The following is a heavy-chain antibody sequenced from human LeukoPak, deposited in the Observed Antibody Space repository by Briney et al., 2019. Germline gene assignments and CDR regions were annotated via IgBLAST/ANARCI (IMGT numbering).Heavy chain of an antibody. CDR2: ISSSGSTI. CDR1: GFTFSSYA. J-gene: IGHJ4*02. D-gene: IGHD3-3*01. CDR3: ARAIWSGYYAYYFDY. Sequence: GGSLRLSCAASGFTFSSYAMSWVRQAPGKGLEWVSYISSSGSTIYYADSVKGRFTISRDNAKNSLYLQMNSLRAEDTAVYYCARAIWSGYYAYYFDYWGQGTLVTVSS. V-gene: IGHV3-48*04.